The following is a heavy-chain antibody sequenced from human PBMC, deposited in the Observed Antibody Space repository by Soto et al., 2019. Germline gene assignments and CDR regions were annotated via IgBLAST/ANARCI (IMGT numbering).Heavy chain of an antibody. Sequence: QVQLVQSGAEVKQPGASVRVSCKASGNTHTIYFIHWLRQAPGQGLEWMGWINSVSGGTNYAPRFRGRVSMTRDTSSATAFMDLSGLRSGDTAVYYCARGGSYYAHWGQGTLVTVSS. V-gene: IGHV1-2*02. J-gene: IGHJ4*02. CDR1: GNTHTIYF. CDR3: ARGGSYYAH. D-gene: IGHD3-16*01. CDR2: INSVSGGT.